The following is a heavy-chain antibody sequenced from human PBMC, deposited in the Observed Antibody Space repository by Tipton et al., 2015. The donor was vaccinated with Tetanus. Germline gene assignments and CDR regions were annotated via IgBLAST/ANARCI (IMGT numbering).Heavy chain of an antibody. CDR3: ARDRKEQWLSQIRYGMDV. Sequence: TLSLTCTVSGDSFSGGGYWTWIRQHPGKGLEWIGYIYYSGHTHYNPSLRGRVDISLDTSQNQVSLNLRSVTAADTAVYYCARDRKEQWLSQIRYGMDVWGQGTKVTVSS. J-gene: IGHJ6*02. V-gene: IGHV4-31*03. CDR1: GDSFSGGGY. D-gene: IGHD6-19*01. CDR2: IYYSGHT.